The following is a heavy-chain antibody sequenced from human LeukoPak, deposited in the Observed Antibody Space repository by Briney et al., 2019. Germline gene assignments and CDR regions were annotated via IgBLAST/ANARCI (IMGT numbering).Heavy chain of an antibody. V-gene: IGHV1-69*05. CDR3: ARDFEDSSGGSCLYYFDY. J-gene: IGHJ4*02. CDR1: GGTFSSYA. CDR2: IIPIFGTA. D-gene: IGHD2-15*01. Sequence: SSVKVSCKASGGTFSSYAISWVRQAPGQGLEWMGTIIPIFGTANYAQKFQGRVTITTDESTSTAYMELSSLRSEDTAVYYCARDFEDSSGGSCLYYFDYWGQGTLVTVSS.